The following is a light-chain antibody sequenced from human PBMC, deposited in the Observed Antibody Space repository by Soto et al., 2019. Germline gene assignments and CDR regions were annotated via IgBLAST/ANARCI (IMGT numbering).Light chain of an antibody. CDR1: PGIGSW. Sequence: DIQMTQSPSSVSASVGDRVTITCRASPGIGSWLAWYQQKPGKAPKLLIYAASTLQSGVPSRFSGSGSATDFALTISSLQPDDVATYYCQQANSFPLTFGGGTTVEIK. J-gene: IGKJ4*01. CDR3: QQANSFPLT. CDR2: AAS. V-gene: IGKV1-12*01.